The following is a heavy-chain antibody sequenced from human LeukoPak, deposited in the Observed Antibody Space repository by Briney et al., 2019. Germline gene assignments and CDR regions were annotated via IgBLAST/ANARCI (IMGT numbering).Heavy chain of an antibody. Sequence: GGSLRLSCAASGFTFDDYGMSWVRQAPGKGLEWVSGINWNGGSTGYADSVKGRFTISRDNAKNSLYLQMNSLRAEDTASYYCAREAQQLVRGGNIDYWGQGTLVTVSS. CDR3: AREAQQLVRGGNIDY. J-gene: IGHJ4*02. V-gene: IGHV3-20*04. CDR1: GFTFDDYG. D-gene: IGHD6-13*01. CDR2: INWNGGST.